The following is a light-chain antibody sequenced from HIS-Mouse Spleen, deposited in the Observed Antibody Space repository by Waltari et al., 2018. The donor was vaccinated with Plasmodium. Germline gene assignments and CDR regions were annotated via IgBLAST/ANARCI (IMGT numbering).Light chain of an antibody. CDR1: ALPNQY. Sequence: SYELTQPPSVSVSPGQTARITCPGDALPNQYAYWYQQKPGQAPGLVIYKDSERPSGIPERFSGSSSGTTVTLTISGVQAEDEADYYCQSADSSGTYVFGTGTKVTVL. CDR2: KDS. J-gene: IGLJ1*01. CDR3: QSADSSGTYV. V-gene: IGLV3-25*03.